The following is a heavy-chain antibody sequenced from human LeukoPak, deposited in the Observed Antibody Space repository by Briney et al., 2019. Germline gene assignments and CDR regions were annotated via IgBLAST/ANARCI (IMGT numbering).Heavy chain of an antibody. Sequence: GGSLRLSCAASGFTFSSYAMSWVRQAPGKGLKWVSAISGSGGSTYYADSVKGRFTISRDNSKNTLYLQMNSLRAEDTAVYYCAKDLGDDSSGYYYFDYWGQGTLVTVSS. J-gene: IGHJ4*02. CDR3: AKDLGDDSSGYYYFDY. CDR1: GFTFSSYA. V-gene: IGHV3-23*01. D-gene: IGHD3-22*01. CDR2: ISGSGGST.